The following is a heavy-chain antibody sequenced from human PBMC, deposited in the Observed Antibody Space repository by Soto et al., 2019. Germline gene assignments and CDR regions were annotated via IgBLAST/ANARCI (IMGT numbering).Heavy chain of an antibody. J-gene: IGHJ5*02. CDR3: ARVLSGNKEWFDP. CDR1: GVSVTAGNL. CDR2: VFPDGST. D-gene: IGHD3-10*01. Sequence: QVHLQESGPGLVKPWGTLSLTCAVSGVSVTAGNLWSWVRQSPGKGLEWIGEVFPDGSTNYNPSLKSRVTIPPDKSQNHFSLIMTSVTAADTALYYCARVLSGNKEWFDPWGQGTLVTVSS. V-gene: IGHV4-4*02.